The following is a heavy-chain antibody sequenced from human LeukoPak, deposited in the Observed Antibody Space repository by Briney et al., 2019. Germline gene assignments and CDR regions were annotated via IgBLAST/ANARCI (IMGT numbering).Heavy chain of an antibody. CDR3: ARLATVTTFSPVVY. Sequence: GGSLILSCAASGFTVSSNYMSWVRQAPGKGLEWVSVIYSGGITYYADSVKGRFTISRDNSKNTLYLQMNSLRAEDTAVYSCARLATVTTFSPVVYWGQGTLVTVSS. J-gene: IGHJ4*02. CDR1: GFTVSSNY. D-gene: IGHD4-17*01. V-gene: IGHV3-66*01. CDR2: IYSGGIT.